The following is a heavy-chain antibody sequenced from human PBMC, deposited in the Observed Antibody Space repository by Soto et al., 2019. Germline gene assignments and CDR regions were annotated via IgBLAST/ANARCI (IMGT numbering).Heavy chain of an antibody. Sequence: PSETLSLTCTVSGGSISSYYLSWIRQPPGKGLEWIGYIYYSGSTNYNPSLKSRVTISVDTSKNQFSLKLSSVTAADTAVYYCARGYSSGWSYNWFDPWGQGTPVTVYS. CDR3: ARGYSSGWSYNWFDP. CDR2: IYYSGST. V-gene: IGHV4-59*01. D-gene: IGHD6-19*01. J-gene: IGHJ5*02. CDR1: GGSISSYY.